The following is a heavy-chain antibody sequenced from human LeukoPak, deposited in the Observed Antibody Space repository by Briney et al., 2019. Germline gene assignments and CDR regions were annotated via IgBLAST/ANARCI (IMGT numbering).Heavy chain of an antibody. V-gene: IGHV4-39*01. Sequence: SETLSLTCTVSGGSISSTISYWAWFRHPPGKGLEWIGSFSYSGNTFYNSSLTSRVSISEDTSKNQFSLKLTSVTAADTAVYYCARPPLLWGQGILVTVSS. CDR1: GGSISSTISY. CDR2: FSYSGNT. CDR3: ARPPLL. J-gene: IGHJ4*02. D-gene: IGHD2-21*01.